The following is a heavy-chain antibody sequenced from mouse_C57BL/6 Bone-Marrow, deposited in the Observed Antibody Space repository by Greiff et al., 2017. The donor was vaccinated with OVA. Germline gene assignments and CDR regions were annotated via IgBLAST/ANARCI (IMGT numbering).Heavy chain of an antibody. Sequence: EVKLVESGGGLVQPGGSMKLSCVASGFTFSNYWMNWVRQSPEKGLEWVAQIRLKSDNYATHYAESVKGRFTISRDDSKSSVYLQMNNLMAEDTGIYYCTGPNWDVGSYYFDYWGQGTTLTVSS. CDR1: GFTFSNYW. CDR2: IRLKSDNYAT. J-gene: IGHJ2*01. CDR3: TGPNWDVGSYYFDY. D-gene: IGHD4-1*01. V-gene: IGHV6-3*01.